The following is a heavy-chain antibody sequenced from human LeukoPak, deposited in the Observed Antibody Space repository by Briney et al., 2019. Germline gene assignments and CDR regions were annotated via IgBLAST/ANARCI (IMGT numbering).Heavy chain of an antibody. CDR1: GFTFDDYA. V-gene: IGHV3-9*03. D-gene: IGHD3-22*01. J-gene: IGHJ4*02. CDR2: ISWNSGSI. CDR3: AKDSTAMIVAPDGY. Sequence: GGSLRLSCAASGFTFDDYAMHWVRQAPGKGLEWVPGISWNSGSIGYADSVKGRFTISRDNAKNSLYLQMNSLRAEDMALYYCAKDSTAMIVAPDGYWGQGTLVTVSS.